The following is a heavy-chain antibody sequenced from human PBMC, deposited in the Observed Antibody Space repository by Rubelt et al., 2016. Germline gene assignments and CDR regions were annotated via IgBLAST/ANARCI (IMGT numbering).Heavy chain of an antibody. V-gene: IGHV3-11*06. CDR3: AGAGYSSTWYNLGNAFDI. CDR1: GFTFSDYY. CDR2: ISSSSGYT. D-gene: IGHD6-13*01. Sequence: GGDLVKPGGSLRLSCAASGFTFSDYYMSWIRQAPGEGLECVSYISSSSGYTFYADSVKGRFSISRDNARKSLYLQMSSLRVEDTAVYYCAGAGYSSTWYNLGNAFDIWGQGTMVTVSS. J-gene: IGHJ3*02.